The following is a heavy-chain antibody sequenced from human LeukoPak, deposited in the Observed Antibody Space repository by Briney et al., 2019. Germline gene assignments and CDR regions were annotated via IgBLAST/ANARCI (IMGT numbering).Heavy chain of an antibody. J-gene: IGHJ5*02. V-gene: IGHV3-30*14. Sequence: SGRSLRLSCAASGFTFSSYAMHWVRQAPGKGLEWVAVISYDGSNKYYADSVKGRFTISRDNSKNTLYLQMNSLGAEDTAVYYCARDTTYSSGWYGREARWFDPWGQGTLVTVSS. D-gene: IGHD6-19*01. CDR1: GFTFSSYA. CDR2: ISYDGSNK. CDR3: ARDTTYSSGWYGREARWFDP.